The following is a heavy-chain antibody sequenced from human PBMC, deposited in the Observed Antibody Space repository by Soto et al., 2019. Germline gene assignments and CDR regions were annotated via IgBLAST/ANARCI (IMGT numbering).Heavy chain of an antibody. D-gene: IGHD6-25*01. V-gene: IGHV5-10-1*01. CDR1: GYNFDTYW. CDR3: ARRIAAAGGYYYYAFDV. Sequence: GESLKISCKGSGYNFDTYWVNWVRQLPGTGLEWMGRIDPADSKTKYSPSLEGHITISVDKSIQTTYLHWSSLKASDTAMYYCARRIAAAGGYYYYAFDVWGQGTAVTVSS. CDR2: IDPADSKT. J-gene: IGHJ6*02.